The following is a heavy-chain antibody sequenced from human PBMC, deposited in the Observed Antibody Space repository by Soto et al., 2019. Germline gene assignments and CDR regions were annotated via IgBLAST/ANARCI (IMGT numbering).Heavy chain of an antibody. CDR2: TSTNNADR. V-gene: IGHV1-18*04. D-gene: IGHD3-16*01. J-gene: IGHJ4*02. Sequence: GAPVKVSCKASGYRFSTYGINWVRQAPGQGLEWMGWTSTNNADRNYAQKCQGRVTFTTDKSMSTAYMERRSLISDDPAVYFCARERYVASRHSHYDSWGQGTQVTVSS. CDR1: GYRFSTYG. CDR3: ARERYVASRHSHYDS.